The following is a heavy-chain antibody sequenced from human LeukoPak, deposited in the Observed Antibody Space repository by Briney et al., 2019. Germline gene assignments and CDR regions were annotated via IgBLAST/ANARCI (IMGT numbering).Heavy chain of an antibody. V-gene: IGHV1-18*01. CDR1: GYTFTIYG. Sequence: ASVKVSCKASGYTFTIYGISWGRQPPAQGHEWMGWMSAYNGNTNYAQKLQGRVTMTTDTSTSTAYMELRSLRSDDTAVYYCARDLRLRGHFGTVDYWGQGTLVTVSS. CDR3: ARDLRLRGHFGTVDY. D-gene: IGHD4-17*01. J-gene: IGHJ4*02. CDR2: MSAYNGNT.